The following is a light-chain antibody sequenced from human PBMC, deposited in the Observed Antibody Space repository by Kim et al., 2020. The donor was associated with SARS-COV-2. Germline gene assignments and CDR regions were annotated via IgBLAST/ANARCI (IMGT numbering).Light chain of an antibody. J-gene: IGKJ4*01. CDR3: LQRWRWPLT. Sequence: LPPGEPAAPSCRARQIVVTDLAWYQQKPGQPPRLLIYDTSNRASGIPDRFSGSGSGTDFTLTISSLEPEDVAIYYCLQRWRWPLTFGGGTKVDIK. CDR1: QIVVTD. V-gene: IGKV3-11*01. CDR2: DTS.